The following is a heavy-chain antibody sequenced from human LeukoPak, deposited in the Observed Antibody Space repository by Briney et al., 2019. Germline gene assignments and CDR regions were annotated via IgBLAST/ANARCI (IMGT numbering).Heavy chain of an antibody. CDR2: INSDGSST. CDR1: GFTFSSYW. J-gene: IGHJ4*02. CDR3: AREPDKNWGPPFDY. V-gene: IGHV3-74*01. Sequence: GGSLRLSCAASGFTFSSYWMHWVRQAPGKGLVWVSRINSDGSSTSYADSVRGRFTISRDNAKNTLYLQMNSLRAEDTAVYYCAREPDKNWGPPFDYWGQGTLVTVSS. D-gene: IGHD7-27*01.